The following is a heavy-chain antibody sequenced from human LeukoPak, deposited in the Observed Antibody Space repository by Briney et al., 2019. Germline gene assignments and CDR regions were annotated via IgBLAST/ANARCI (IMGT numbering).Heavy chain of an antibody. CDR2: LSGSGGSA. V-gene: IGHV3-23*01. J-gene: IGHJ4*02. D-gene: IGHD3-22*01. Sequence: PGGSLRLSCAASGFTFSYYYMTWVRQAPGKGLEWVSILSGSGGSAYYADSVKGRFTISRDNSKNTLYLQMNSLRVEDTAVYYCAKGRYESSGFNWAAWGQGTLVTVSS. CDR3: AKGRYESSGFNWAA. CDR1: GFTFSYYY.